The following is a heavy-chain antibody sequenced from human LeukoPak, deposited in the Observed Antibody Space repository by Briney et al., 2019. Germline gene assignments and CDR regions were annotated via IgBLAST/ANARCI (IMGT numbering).Heavy chain of an antibody. V-gene: IGHV3-23*01. CDR1: GLHFSGTA. CDR3: AKDGAQYSSGRECEP. Sequence: PGGSLRLSCAASGLHFSGTAMSWVRQAPGKGLEWVSAISHDGMNAYYAASVKGRFSISGDKSKNPVSLEMSSLTAADTGVYYCAKDGAQYSSGRECEPRGQGALVTVSP. D-gene: IGHD6-19*01. J-gene: IGHJ1*01. CDR2: ISHDGMNA.